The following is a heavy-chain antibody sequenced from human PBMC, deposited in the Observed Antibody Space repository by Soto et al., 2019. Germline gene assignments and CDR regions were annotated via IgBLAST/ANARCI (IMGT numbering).Heavy chain of an antibody. CDR1: GFTFSTYA. Sequence: XGPLRLSCSASGFTFSTYAMNWVRQAPGKGLEWVSAISVNGAYTYYADSVKGRFTISRDNSVNALYLQMNSVRIEDTAVYYCAHPRGYGVFDAYDIWGQGTMVTVSS. V-gene: IGHV3-23*01. J-gene: IGHJ3*02. D-gene: IGHD2-8*01. CDR2: ISVNGAYT. CDR3: AHPRGYGVFDAYDI.